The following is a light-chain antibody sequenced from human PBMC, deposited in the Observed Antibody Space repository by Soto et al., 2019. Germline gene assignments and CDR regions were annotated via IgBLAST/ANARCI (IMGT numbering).Light chain of an antibody. J-gene: IGKJ5*01. CDR3: QQTYDTTIT. Sequence: DIQMTQSPSSLAASVCHRVTITSRASQRISTYLHWYQQKSGKAPKLLIYDASTVQSGVPSRFSGSGSGTDFTLTINSLQREDFATYYCQQTYDTTITFGQGTRLEIK. CDR2: DAS. V-gene: IGKV1-39*01. CDR1: QRISTY.